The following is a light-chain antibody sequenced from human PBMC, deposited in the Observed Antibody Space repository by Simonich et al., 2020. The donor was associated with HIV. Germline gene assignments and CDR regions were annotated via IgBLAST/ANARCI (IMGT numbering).Light chain of an antibody. CDR3: SSYAGSNNVV. J-gene: IGLJ2*01. Sequence: QSALTQPPSASGSPGQSVTISFTGTSSDVGGHNYVSWYQQHPGKAPKLMIYEVSKRPAGVPDSFSGSKSGNTASRTVSGLQAEDEADYYCSSYAGSNNVVFGGGTKLTVL. CDR2: EVS. V-gene: IGLV2-8*01. CDR1: SSDVGGHNY.